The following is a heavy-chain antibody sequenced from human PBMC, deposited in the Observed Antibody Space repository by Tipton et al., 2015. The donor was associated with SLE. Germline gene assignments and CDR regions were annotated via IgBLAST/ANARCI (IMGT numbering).Heavy chain of an antibody. Sequence: GSLRLSCAASGFTFSSYGMHWVRQAPGKGLEWVAFIRYDGSNKYYADSVKGRFTISRDNSKNTLYLQMNSLRAEDTAVYYCANSGSWYEYFQHWGQGTLVTVSS. V-gene: IGHV3-30*02. CDR3: ANSGSWYEYFQH. CDR2: IRYDGSNK. D-gene: IGHD6-13*01. CDR1: GFTFSSYG. J-gene: IGHJ1*01.